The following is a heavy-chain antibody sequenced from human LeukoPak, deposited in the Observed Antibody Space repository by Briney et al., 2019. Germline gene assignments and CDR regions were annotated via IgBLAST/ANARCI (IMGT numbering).Heavy chain of an antibody. Sequence: GGSLRLSCAASGFTFSSYWMHWVRQVPGKGLVWVSRINTDGSSTSYADSVKGRFTISRDNARNTLYLEMNSLRTEDTAVYYCTRGDVGYYGYFDHWGQGTLVTVSS. CDR1: GFTFSSYW. D-gene: IGHD4-17*01. V-gene: IGHV3-74*01. CDR3: TRGDVGYYGYFDH. J-gene: IGHJ4*02. CDR2: INTDGSST.